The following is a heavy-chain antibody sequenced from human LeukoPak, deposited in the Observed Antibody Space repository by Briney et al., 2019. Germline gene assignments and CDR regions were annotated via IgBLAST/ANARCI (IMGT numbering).Heavy chain of an antibody. D-gene: IGHD4-23*01. J-gene: IGHJ5*02. CDR1: GFTFSSNY. CDR3: ARANLYGGNTDWFDP. Sequence: PGGSLRLSCAASGFTFSSNYMSWVRQAPGKGLEWVSVIYSGGSTYYADSVKGRFTISRDNSKNTLYLQMNSLRAEDTAVYYCARANLYGGNTDWFDPWGQGTLVTVSS. V-gene: IGHV3-53*01. CDR2: IYSGGST.